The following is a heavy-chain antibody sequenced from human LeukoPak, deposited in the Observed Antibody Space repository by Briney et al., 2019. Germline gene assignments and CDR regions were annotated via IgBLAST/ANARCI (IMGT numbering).Heavy chain of an antibody. CDR3: ARESVAVARENWFDP. Sequence: ASVKVSCKASGYTFTSYAMHWVRQAPRQRLEWMGWINAGNGNTKHSQKFQGRVTITRDTSASTAYMELSSLRSEDTAVYYCARESVAVARENWFDPWGQGTLVTVSS. J-gene: IGHJ5*02. D-gene: IGHD6-19*01. CDR1: GYTFTSYA. V-gene: IGHV1-3*01. CDR2: INAGNGNT.